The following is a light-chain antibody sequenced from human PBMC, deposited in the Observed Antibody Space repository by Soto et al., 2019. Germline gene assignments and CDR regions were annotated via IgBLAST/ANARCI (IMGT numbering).Light chain of an antibody. V-gene: IGKV1-8*01. CDR3: QQYYSYPRT. CDR1: QSVSTY. J-gene: IGKJ1*01. CDR2: AAS. Sequence: QVTQSPSSLSASVGDRVTITCRASQSVSTYLNWYSQKPGKAPKLLIYAASTLQSGVPSRFSGSGSGTDFTLTISCLQSEDFATYCCQQYYSYPRTFGQGTKADI.